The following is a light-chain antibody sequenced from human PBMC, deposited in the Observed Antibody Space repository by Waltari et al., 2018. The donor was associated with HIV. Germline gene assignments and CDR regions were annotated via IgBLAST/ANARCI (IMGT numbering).Light chain of an antibody. CDR1: QSGLYSSNDKNY. CDR2: WAS. Sequence: DIVMTQSPDSLAVSLGERATINCKASQSGLYSSNDKNYLAWYQQKPGQPPKLLIYWASTRESGVPDRFSGSGSGTDFTLTITSLQAEDVAVYYCQQYYPIRTFGQGTRVEIK. CDR3: QQYYPIRT. J-gene: IGKJ1*01. V-gene: IGKV4-1*01.